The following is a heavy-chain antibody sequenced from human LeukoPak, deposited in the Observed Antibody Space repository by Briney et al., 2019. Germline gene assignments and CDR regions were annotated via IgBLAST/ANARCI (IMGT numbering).Heavy chain of an antibody. CDR3: ARGRRPIAARTYYFDY. J-gene: IGHJ4*02. CDR1: GGSISSSSYY. Sequence: PSETLSLTCTVSGGSISSSSYYWGWIRQPPGKGLEWIGSIYHSGSTNYNPSLKSRVTISVDTSKNQFSLKLSSVTAADTAVYYCARGRRPIAARTYYFDYWGQGTLVTVSS. D-gene: IGHD6-6*01. CDR2: IYHSGST. V-gene: IGHV4-39*07.